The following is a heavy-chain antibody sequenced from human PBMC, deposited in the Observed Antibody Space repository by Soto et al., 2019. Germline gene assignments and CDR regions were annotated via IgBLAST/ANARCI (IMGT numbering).Heavy chain of an antibody. CDR1: GGSFSGYY. V-gene: IGHV4-34*01. D-gene: IGHD3-22*01. J-gene: IGHJ1*01. CDR3: ARGPYYYDSSGHHRVYFQH. Sequence: SETLSLTCAVYGGSFSGYYWSWIRQPPGKGLEWIGEINHSGSTNYNPSLKSRVTISVDTSKNQFSLKLSSVTAADTAVYYCARGPYYYDSSGHHRVYFQHWGQGTLVTVSS. CDR2: INHSGST.